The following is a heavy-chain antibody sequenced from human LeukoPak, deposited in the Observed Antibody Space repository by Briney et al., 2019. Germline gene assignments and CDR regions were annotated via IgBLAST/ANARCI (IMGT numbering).Heavy chain of an antibody. CDR3: ARGFISSGYYPPFDY. D-gene: IGHD3-22*01. CDR2: IYYSGST. V-gene: IGHV4-59*01. Sequence: SETLSLTCTVSGGSISSYYWSWIRQPPGKGLEWIGYIYYSGSTNYNPSLKSRVTISVDTSKNQFSLKLSSVTAADTAVYYCARGFISSGYYPPFDYWGQGTLVTVSS. J-gene: IGHJ4*02. CDR1: GGSISSYY.